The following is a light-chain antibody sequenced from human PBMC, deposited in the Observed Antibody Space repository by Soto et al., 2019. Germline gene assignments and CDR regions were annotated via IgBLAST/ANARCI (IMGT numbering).Light chain of an antibody. J-gene: IGKJ2*01. Sequence: EIVWTQSPGTLSLSPGERATLSCRASQSVSSSYLAWYQHKPGQAPRLLIYGASSRATGIPDRFSDSGSGTDFTHTLSRLEPEDFAVYYCLQYGSSPHTFGQGTKLEIK. CDR2: GAS. CDR3: LQYGSSPHT. V-gene: IGKV3-20*01. CDR1: QSVSSSY.